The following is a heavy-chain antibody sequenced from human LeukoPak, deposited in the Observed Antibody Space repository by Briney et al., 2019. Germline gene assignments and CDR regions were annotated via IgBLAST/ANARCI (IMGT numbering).Heavy chain of an antibody. CDR2: IYPGDSDT. CDR1: GSRFTSYW. J-gene: IGHJ4*02. V-gene: IGHV5-51*01. Sequence: GASLKISCKGSGSRFTSYWIGWVRPMPGKGLEWMGIIYPGDSDTRYSPSFQGQVTISADKSISTAYLQWSSLKASDTAMYYCARHRQGGRQQLAFDYWGQGTLVTVSS. CDR3: ARHRQGGRQQLAFDY. D-gene: IGHD6-13*01.